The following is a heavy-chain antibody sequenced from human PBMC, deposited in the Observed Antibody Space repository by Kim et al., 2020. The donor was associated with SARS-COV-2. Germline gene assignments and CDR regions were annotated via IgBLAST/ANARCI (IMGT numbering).Heavy chain of an antibody. J-gene: IGHJ4*02. D-gene: IGHD3-10*01. Sequence: STYYNPSLKSRVTISVDTSKNQFSLKLSSVTAADTAVYYCASLTGARFDYWGQGTLVTVSS. CDR3: ASLTGARFDY. CDR2: ST. V-gene: IGHV4-39*01.